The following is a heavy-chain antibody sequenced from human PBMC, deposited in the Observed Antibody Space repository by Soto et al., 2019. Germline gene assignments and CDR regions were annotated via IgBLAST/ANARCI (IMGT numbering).Heavy chain of an antibody. J-gene: IGHJ5*02. CDR2: IYHSGST. V-gene: IGHV4-38-2*01. Sequence: PSETLSLTCAVSGYSISSGYYWGWIRQPPGKGLEWIGSIYHSGSTYYNPSLKSRVTISVDTSKNQFSLKLSSVTAADTAVYYRARALIGDIAVAGTGRWFDPWGQGTLVTVSS. D-gene: IGHD6-19*01. CDR1: GYSISSGYY. CDR3: ARALIGDIAVAGTGRWFDP.